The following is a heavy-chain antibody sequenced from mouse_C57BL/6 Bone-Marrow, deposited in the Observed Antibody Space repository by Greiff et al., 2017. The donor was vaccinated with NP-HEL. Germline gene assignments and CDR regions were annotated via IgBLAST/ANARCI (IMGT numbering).Heavy chain of an antibody. V-gene: IGHV5-9*01. J-gene: IGHJ4*01. Sequence: EVKVVESGGGLVKPGGSLKLSCAASGFTFSSYTMSWVRQTPEKRLEWVGTISGGGGNTYYPDSVKGRFTLSRDNASNTLYLQLSSLRSEDTALYYCARQSIEKGRAMDYWGQGTSVTVSA. CDR3: ARQSIEKGRAMDY. CDR2: ISGGGGNT. CDR1: GFTFSSYT.